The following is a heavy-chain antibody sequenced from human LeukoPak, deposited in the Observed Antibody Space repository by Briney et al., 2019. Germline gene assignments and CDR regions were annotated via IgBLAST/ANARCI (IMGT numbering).Heavy chain of an antibody. Sequence: GESLKISCKGSGYSFTSYWIGWVRQMPGKGLEWMGIIYPGDSDTRYSPSFQGQVTISADKSISTAYLQWSSLKASDTAMYYCARTPAMYYYDSSGYADYWGQGTLVTVSS. CDR1: GYSFTSYW. D-gene: IGHD3-22*01. V-gene: IGHV5-51*01. J-gene: IGHJ4*02. CDR2: IYPGDSDT. CDR3: ARTPAMYYYDSSGYADY.